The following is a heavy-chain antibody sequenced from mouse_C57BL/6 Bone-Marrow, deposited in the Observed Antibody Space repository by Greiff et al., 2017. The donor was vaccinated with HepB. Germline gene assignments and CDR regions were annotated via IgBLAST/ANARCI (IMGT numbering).Heavy chain of an antibody. J-gene: IGHJ1*03. CDR1: GFTFSDYG. Sequence: EVKLVESGGGLVQPGGSLKLSCAASGFTFSDYGMAWVRQAPRKGPEWVAFISNLAYSIYYADTVTGRFTISRENAKNTLYLEMSSLRSEDTAMYYCARLGDGDYDWYFDVWGTGTTVTVSS. CDR3: ARLGDGDYDWYFDV. D-gene: IGHD2-13*01. V-gene: IGHV5-15*04. CDR2: ISNLAYSI.